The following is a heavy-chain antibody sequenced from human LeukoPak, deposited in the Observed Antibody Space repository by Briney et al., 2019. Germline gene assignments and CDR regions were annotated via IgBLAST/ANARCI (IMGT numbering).Heavy chain of an antibody. J-gene: IGHJ4*02. CDR1: GFTFSSYS. Sequence: GGSLRLSCTASGFTFSSYSMNWVRQAPGKGLEWVSSISTSSSYIYYADSVKGRFTISRDNAKKSLYLQMNSLRAEDTAVYYCARGFEVIADSSGYDYWGQGTLVTVSS. D-gene: IGHD3-22*01. CDR2: ISTSSSYI. V-gene: IGHV3-21*01. CDR3: ARGFEVIADSSGYDY.